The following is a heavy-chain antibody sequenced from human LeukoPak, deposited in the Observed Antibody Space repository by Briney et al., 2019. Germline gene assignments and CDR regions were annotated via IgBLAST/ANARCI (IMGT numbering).Heavy chain of an antibody. CDR3: ARETTGLARYFDY. CDR1: GNSISSYY. V-gene: IGHV4-4*07. Sequence: PSETLSLTCTVSGNSISSYYWSWIRQPAGKGLEWIGRIYTSGSTNYNPSLKSLVTMSVDTSKNQFSLNLSSVTAADTAVYYCARETTGLARYFDYWGQGTLVTVSS. J-gene: IGHJ4*02. D-gene: IGHD4-11*01. CDR2: IYTSGST.